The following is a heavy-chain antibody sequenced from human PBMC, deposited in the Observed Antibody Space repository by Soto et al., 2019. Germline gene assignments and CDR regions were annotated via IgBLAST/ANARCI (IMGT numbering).Heavy chain of an antibody. J-gene: IGHJ4*01. V-gene: IGHV3-23*01. CDR3: AKGDWADY. D-gene: IGHD3-9*01. Sequence: EVQLLESGGGLVQPGGSLRLSCAASGSTFNTFAMTWVRQGPGKGLEWVSYIGADNHGYTDYASSVKGRFTVSRDNSKNMLFLQMSSLRPDDTAVYYCAKGDWADYWGHGVLVTVSS. CDR2: IGADNHGYT. CDR1: GSTFNTFA.